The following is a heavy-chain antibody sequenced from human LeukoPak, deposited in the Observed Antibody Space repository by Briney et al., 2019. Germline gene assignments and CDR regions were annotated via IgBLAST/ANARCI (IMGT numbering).Heavy chain of an antibody. D-gene: IGHD2-21*02. CDR3: ARRAYCGGDCYVDH. CDR1: GYSFTSYW. Sequence: GESLKISCKGSGYSFTSYWIGWVRQMPGKGLELMGIIYPGDSDTRYSTSFQGQVTISADKSISTAYLQWSSLKASDTAMYFCARRAYCGGDCYVDHWGQGALVTVSS. CDR2: IYPGDSDT. J-gene: IGHJ4*02. V-gene: IGHV5-51*01.